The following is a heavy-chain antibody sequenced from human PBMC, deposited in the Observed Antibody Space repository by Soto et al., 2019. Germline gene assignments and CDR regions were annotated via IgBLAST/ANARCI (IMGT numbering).Heavy chain of an antibody. CDR2: TYYRSKWYN. Sequence: SQTLSLTCDISGDSVSSNSAAWNWIRQSPSRGLEWLGRTYYRSKWYNDYAVSVKSRITINPDTSKNQFSLQLNSVTPEDTAVYYCARDRGASSSSGYYYGMDVWGQGTTVTVSS. CDR1: GDSVSSNSAA. J-gene: IGHJ6*02. V-gene: IGHV6-1*01. D-gene: IGHD6-6*01. CDR3: ARDRGASSSSGYYYGMDV.